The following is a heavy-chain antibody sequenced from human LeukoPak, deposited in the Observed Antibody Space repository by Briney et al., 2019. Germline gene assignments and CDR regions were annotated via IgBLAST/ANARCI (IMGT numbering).Heavy chain of an antibody. V-gene: IGHV4-38-2*02. Sequence: PSETLSLTCTVSGDSISNYYWDWIRQPPGKGLEWIGSIYHSGSTYYNPSLRSRVTMSVDTSKNQFSLKLTSVTAADTALYYCARGGNSPNWYFDLWGRGTLVTVSS. CDR2: IYHSGST. CDR1: GDSISNYY. D-gene: IGHD4-23*01. CDR3: ARGGNSPNWYFDL. J-gene: IGHJ2*01.